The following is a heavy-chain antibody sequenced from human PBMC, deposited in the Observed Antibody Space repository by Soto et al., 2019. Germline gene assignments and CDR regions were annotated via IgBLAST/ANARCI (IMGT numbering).Heavy chain of an antibody. V-gene: IGHV3-21*01. D-gene: IGHD2-15*01. CDR2: ISSSSSYI. CDR3: ARDLGYCSGGSCHHGYFDL. Sequence: EVQLVESGGGLVKPGGSLRLSCAASGFTFSSYSMNWVRQAPGKGLEWVSSISSSSSYIYYADSVKGRFTISRDNAKNSLYLQMNSLRAEDTAVYYCARDLGYCSGGSCHHGYFDLWGRGTLVTVSS. CDR1: GFTFSSYS. J-gene: IGHJ2*01.